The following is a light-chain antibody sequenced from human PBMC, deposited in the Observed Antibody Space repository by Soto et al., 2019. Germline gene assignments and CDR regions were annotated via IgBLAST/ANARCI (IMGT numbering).Light chain of an antibody. CDR2: DVS. J-gene: IGLJ2*01. CDR3: CSYAGSYMV. V-gene: IGLV2-11*01. CDR1: SSDVGGYNY. Sequence: QSALTQPRSVSGSPGQSVTISCTGTSSDVGGYNYVSWYQQHPGKAPKLMIYDVSKRPSGVPDRFSGSKSGNTASLPISGLQAEDEADYFCCSYAGSYMVFGGGTKVTVL.